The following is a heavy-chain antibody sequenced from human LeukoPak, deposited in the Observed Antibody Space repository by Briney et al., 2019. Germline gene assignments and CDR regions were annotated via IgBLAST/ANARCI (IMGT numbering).Heavy chain of an antibody. CDR2: ISAYNGNT. Sequence: GASVKVSCKASGYTFTSYGISWVRQAPGQGLEWMGWISAYNGNTNYAQKLQGRVTMTTDTSTSTAYMELRSLRSDDTAVCYCARVYYYDSSGFIADYWGQGTLVTVSS. CDR3: ARVYYYDSSGFIADY. CDR1: GYTFTSYG. V-gene: IGHV1-18*01. D-gene: IGHD3-22*01. J-gene: IGHJ4*02.